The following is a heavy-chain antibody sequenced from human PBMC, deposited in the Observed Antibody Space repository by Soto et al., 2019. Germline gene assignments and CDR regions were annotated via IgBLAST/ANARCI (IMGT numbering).Heavy chain of an antibody. V-gene: IGHV3-48*02. CDR2: ISGSGTTI. Sequence: EVQLVESGGGLVQPGGSLRLSCAASGFTFGSYNMDWVRQAPGKGLEWLSYISGSGTTIYYADSVRGRFTTSRDNAKNSLYLQMNSLRDDDTAVYYCARDLTTGWFDPWGQGTLVTVSS. D-gene: IGHD4-17*01. CDR3: ARDLTTGWFDP. J-gene: IGHJ5*02. CDR1: GFTFGSYN.